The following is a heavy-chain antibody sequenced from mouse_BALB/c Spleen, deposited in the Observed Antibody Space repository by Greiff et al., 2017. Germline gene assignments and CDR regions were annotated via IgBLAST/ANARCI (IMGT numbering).Heavy chain of an antibody. CDR1: GYTFTSYY. CDR3: ARGGIYYDYDYYAMDY. Sequence: QVQLQQSGPELVKPGASVRISCKASGYTFTSYYIHWVKQRPGQGLEWIGWIYPGNVNTKYNEKFKGKATLTADKSSSTAYMQLSSLTSEDSAVYFCARGGIYYDYDYYAMDYWGQGTSVTVSS. D-gene: IGHD2-4*01. V-gene: IGHV1S56*01. CDR2: IYPGNVNT. J-gene: IGHJ4*01.